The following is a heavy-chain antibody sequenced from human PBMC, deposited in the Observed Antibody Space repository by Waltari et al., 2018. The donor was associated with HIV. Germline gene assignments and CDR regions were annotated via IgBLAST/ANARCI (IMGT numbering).Heavy chain of an antibody. CDR2: ICAYNVHT. CDR1: GYTFTSYG. J-gene: IGHJ4*02. V-gene: IGHV1-18*01. CDR3: SRALWSGYYTPYYFDY. D-gene: IGHD3-3*01. Sequence: QVQLVQSGAEVKKPGASVKVSCKASGYTFTSYGISWVRQAPGQGLEWRGWICAYNVHTNDAKKLQGRVTMTTDTSTITAYMDLRGLRSDDTAFYYCSRALWSGYYTPYYFDYWGQGTLVTVSS.